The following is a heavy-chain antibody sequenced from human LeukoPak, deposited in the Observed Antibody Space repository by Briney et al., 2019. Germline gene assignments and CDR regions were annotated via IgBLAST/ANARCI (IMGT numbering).Heavy chain of an antibody. D-gene: IGHD6-19*01. V-gene: IGHV3-64D*09. CDR2: ISSNGGST. Sequence: WGSLTLSCSASGFTFSSYAMHWVRQAPGKGLEYVSAISSNGGSTYYADSVKGRFTISRDNSKNTLYLQMSSLRAEDTAVYYCVNTRYSSGWPFDYWGQGILVTVSS. CDR3: VNTRYSSGWPFDY. CDR1: GFTFSSYA. J-gene: IGHJ4*02.